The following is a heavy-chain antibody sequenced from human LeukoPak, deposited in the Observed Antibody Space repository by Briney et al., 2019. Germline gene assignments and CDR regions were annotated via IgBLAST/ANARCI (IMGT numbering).Heavy chain of an antibody. CDR3: AKTRPLDSSSWSHGDY. CDR2: ISGSGGST. CDR1: GFTFSSCA. Sequence: GGSLRLSCAASGFTFSSCAMSWVRQAPGEGLEWVSAISGSGGSTYYADSVKGRFTISRDNSKNTLYLQMNSLRAEDTAVYYCAKTRPLDSSSWSHGDYWGQGTLVTVSS. V-gene: IGHV3-23*01. D-gene: IGHD6-13*01. J-gene: IGHJ4*02.